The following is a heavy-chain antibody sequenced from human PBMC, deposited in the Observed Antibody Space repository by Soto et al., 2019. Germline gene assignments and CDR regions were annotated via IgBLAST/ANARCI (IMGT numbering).Heavy chain of an antibody. V-gene: IGHV3-74*03. CDR2: LSSDGFGA. J-gene: IGHJ4*02. CDR3: DRVFGVPDY. D-gene: IGHD3-3*01. CDR1: GFSLSPYW. Sequence: PGGSLRLSCAPSGFSLSPYWMHWVRQVPGRGLEWVARLSSDGFGAAYADSVKGRFFISRDIARNTLSLQLNSLRADDTAVYYCDRVFGVPDYCVWGTSVTVSS.